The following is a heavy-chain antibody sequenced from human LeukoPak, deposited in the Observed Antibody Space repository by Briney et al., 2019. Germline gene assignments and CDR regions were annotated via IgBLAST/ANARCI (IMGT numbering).Heavy chain of an antibody. CDR2: ISGSSGST. Sequence: KTGGSLRLSCAASGFAFSNYYMSWIRQAPGKGLEWVSYISGSSGSTNYADSVMGRFTISRDNGKNSLYLQMNSLRAEDTAVYYCARDQGGNYDSSGYYPYWGQGTLVTVSS. CDR3: ARDQGGNYDSSGYYPY. J-gene: IGHJ4*02. D-gene: IGHD3-22*01. CDR1: GFAFSNYY. V-gene: IGHV3-11*06.